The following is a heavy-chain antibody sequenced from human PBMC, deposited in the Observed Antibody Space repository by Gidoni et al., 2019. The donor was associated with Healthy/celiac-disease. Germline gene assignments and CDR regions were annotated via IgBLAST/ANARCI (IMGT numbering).Heavy chain of an antibody. D-gene: IGHD6-19*01. J-gene: IGHJ6*02. CDR3: AKAPGIAVAGVYGMDV. CDR1: GFTFSSYG. CDR2: ISYDGSNK. Sequence: GRSLRLSCATSGFTFSSYGMHWVRQAPGKGLEWVAVISYDGSNKYYADSVKGRFTISRDNSKNTLYLQMNSLRAEDTAVYYCAKAPGIAVAGVYGMDVWGQGTTVTVSS. V-gene: IGHV3-30*18.